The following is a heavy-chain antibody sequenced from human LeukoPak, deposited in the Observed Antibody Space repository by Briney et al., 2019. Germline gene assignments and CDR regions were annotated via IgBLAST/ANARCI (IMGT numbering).Heavy chain of an antibody. CDR2: IHMGGGT. CDR1: GDSTNNNDYY. Sequence: SQTLSLTCTVSGDSTNNNDYYWSWIRQPAGKGLEYIGRIHMGGGTYYNPSLKSRVTISIDTSRNQFSLKLTSVTASDTAIYYCARDNNYYYGSGEHYYYGMDVWGQGTTVTVSS. D-gene: IGHD3-10*01. J-gene: IGHJ6*02. CDR3: ARDNNYYYGSGEHYYYGMDV. V-gene: IGHV4-61*02.